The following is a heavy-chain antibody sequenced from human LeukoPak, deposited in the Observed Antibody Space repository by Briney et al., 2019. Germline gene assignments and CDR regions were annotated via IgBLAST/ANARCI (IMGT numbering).Heavy chain of an antibody. D-gene: IGHD6-19*01. Sequence: GGSLRLSCAASGFTFSNYAMHWVRQATGKGLEGVAFISFDGSDKYYADSVKGRFTISRDNSKNTLYLQMNSLRAEDTAVYYCARDQPGTYTLSSTWGQGTLVTASS. V-gene: IGHV3-30-3*01. CDR1: GFTFSNYA. CDR2: ISFDGSDK. J-gene: IGHJ5*02. CDR3: ARDQPGTYTLSST.